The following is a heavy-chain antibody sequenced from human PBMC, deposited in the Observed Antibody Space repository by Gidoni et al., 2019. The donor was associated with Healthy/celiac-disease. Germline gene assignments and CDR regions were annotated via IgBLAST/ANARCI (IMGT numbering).Heavy chain of an antibody. D-gene: IGHD4-17*01. Sequence: QVQLVQSGAEVKKPGSSVQVSCKASGGTFSSYSISWVRQDPGHGLEWMGGIIPIFGTANYAQKFQGRVTITADESTSTAYMELSSLRSEDTAVYYCARVPTVTTYYYYYGMDVWGQGTTVTVSS. V-gene: IGHV1-69*01. J-gene: IGHJ6*02. CDR2: IIPIFGTA. CDR3: ARVPTVTTYYYYYGMDV. CDR1: GGTFSSYS.